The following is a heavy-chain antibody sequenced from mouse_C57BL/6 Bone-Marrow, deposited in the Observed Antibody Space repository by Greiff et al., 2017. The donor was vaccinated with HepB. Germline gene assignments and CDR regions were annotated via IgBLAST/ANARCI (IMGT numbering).Heavy chain of an antibody. Sequence: EVKLQESGAELVRPGASVKLSCTASGFNIKDDYMHWVKQRPEQGLEWIGWIDPENGDTEYASKFQGKATITADTSSNTAYLQLSSLTSEDTAVYYCTFYYGNFHWYFDVWGTGTTVTVSS. J-gene: IGHJ1*03. CDR1: GFNIKDDY. D-gene: IGHD2-1*01. V-gene: IGHV14-4*01. CDR2: IDPENGDT. CDR3: TFYYGNFHWYFDV.